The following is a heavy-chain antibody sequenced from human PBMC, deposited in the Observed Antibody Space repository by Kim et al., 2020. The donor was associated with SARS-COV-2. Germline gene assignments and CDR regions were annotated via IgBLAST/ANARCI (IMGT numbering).Heavy chain of an antibody. D-gene: IGHD3-10*01. CDR3: AIGFSDLGYNYYYMDV. CDR2: ISRSSSPI. Sequence: GGSLRLSCAASEFSFSSYSMNWVRQAPGKGLEWVSYISRSSSPINYADSVKGRLTISRDDAKKSLYLQMNSLRDDDTAVYYCAIGFSDLGYNYYYMDVWG. CDR1: EFSFSSYS. J-gene: IGHJ6*03. V-gene: IGHV3-48*02.